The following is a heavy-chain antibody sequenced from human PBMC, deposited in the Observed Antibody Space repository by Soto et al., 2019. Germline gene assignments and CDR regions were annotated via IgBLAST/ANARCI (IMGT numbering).Heavy chain of an antibody. J-gene: IGHJ6*02. Sequence: SCGAAGLSSCRYARNYVSQTPGKGLEWVSYISSSGSTIYYADSVKGRFTISRDNAKNSLYLQMNSLRAEDTAVYYCARDPARITMVRGVKRYYYYGMDVWGQGTTVTVSS. V-gene: IGHV3-48*03. CDR3: ARDPARITMVRGVKRYYYYGMDV. D-gene: IGHD3-10*01. CDR2: ISSSGSTI. CDR1: GLSSCRYA.